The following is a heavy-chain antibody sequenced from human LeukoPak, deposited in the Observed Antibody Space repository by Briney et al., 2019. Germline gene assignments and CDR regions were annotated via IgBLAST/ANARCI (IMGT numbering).Heavy chain of an antibody. V-gene: IGHV3-23*01. Sequence: QPGGSLRLSCAASGFTFSSYAMSWVRQAPGKGLEWVSAISGSGGSTYYADSVKGRFTISRDNSKNTLYLQMNSLRAEDTAVYYCAKAYGGYESHYYYYGMDVWGQGTTVTVSS. D-gene: IGHD5-12*01. J-gene: IGHJ6*02. CDR2: ISGSGGST. CDR1: GFTFSSYA. CDR3: AKAYGGYESHYYYYGMDV.